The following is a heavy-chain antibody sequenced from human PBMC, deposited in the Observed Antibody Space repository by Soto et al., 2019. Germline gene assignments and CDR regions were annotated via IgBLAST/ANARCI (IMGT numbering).Heavy chain of an antibody. J-gene: IGHJ5*01. CDR3: ARGRYCLTGRCFPNWFDS. Sequence: SETLSLTCSVSGDSISNLDYFWAWIRQPPGQALEYIGYIYKSATTYYNPSFESRVAISVDTSKSQFSLNVTSVTAADTAVYFCARGRYCLTGRCFPNWFDSWGQGAMVTVYS. CDR2: IYKSATT. D-gene: IGHD7-27*01. V-gene: IGHV4-30-4*01. CDR1: GDSISNLDYF.